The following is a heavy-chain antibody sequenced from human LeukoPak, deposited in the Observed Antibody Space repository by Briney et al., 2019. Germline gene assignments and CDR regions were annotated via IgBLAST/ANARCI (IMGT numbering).Heavy chain of an antibody. D-gene: IGHD1-26*01. V-gene: IGHV4-34*01. Sequence: SETLSLTCAVYGGSFSGYYWSWIRQPPGKGLEWIGEINHSGSTNYNPSLKSRVTISVDTSKNQFSLKLSSVTAADTAVYYCARVHPYSAGATRTYYFDYWGQGTLVTVSS. J-gene: IGHJ4*02. CDR2: INHSGST. CDR3: ARVHPYSAGATRTYYFDY. CDR1: GGSFSGYY.